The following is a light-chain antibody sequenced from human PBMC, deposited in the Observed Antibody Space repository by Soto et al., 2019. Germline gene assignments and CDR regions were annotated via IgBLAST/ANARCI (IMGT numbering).Light chain of an antibody. CDR1: QSVSRSY. CDR3: QQYTAWPLT. CDR2: DAS. V-gene: IGKV3D-20*02. J-gene: IGKJ1*01. Sequence: EIVLTQSPATLSLSPGERATLSCRASQSVSRSYLAWYQQKPGQAPRLXIYDASSRDTGVPDRFSGSGSGTDFTLTISRLEPEDFEVDYCQQYTAWPLTFGQGTKVDIK.